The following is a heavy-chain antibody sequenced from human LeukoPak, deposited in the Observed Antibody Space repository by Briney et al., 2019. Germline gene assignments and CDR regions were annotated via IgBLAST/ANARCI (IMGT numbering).Heavy chain of an antibody. J-gene: IGHJ4*02. CDR3: ARAYTSPNGPY. Sequence: ASVKVSCKASGYTFTGYYIHWVRQAPGQGLERMGWINPNSGGTNYAQNFQGRVTMTRDTSTSTAYMELSRLRSDDTAVYYCARAYTSPNGPYWGQGILVTVSS. D-gene: IGHD3-16*01. CDR1: GYTFTGYY. V-gene: IGHV1-2*02. CDR2: INPNSGGT.